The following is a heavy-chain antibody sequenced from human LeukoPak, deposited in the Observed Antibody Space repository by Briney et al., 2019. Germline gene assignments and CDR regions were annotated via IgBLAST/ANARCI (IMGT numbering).Heavy chain of an antibody. V-gene: IGHV3-20*01. J-gene: IGHJ4*02. CDR1: GFTFDDYG. Sequence: GGFLRLSCAASGFTFDDYGMSWVRQAPGKGLEWVSGINWNGGSTGYADSVKGRFTISRDNAKNSLCLQMNSLRAEDTALYHCARGYGSYNRGDYWGQGTLVTVSS. CDR2: INWNGGST. D-gene: IGHD1-26*01. CDR3: ARGYGSYNRGDY.